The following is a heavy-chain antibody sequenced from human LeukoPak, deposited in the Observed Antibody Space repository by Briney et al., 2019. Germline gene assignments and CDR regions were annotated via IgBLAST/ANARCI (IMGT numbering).Heavy chain of an antibody. CDR1: GGSISSSSYY. Sequence: PSETLSLTCTVSGGSISSSSYYWGWIRQPPGKGLEWIGSIYYSGSTYYNPSLKGRVTISVDTSKTQFSLKLTSVTAADTAVYYCATIRSRKWGFDYWGQGTLVTVSS. CDR2: IYYSGST. D-gene: IGHD1-26*01. V-gene: IGHV4-39*07. CDR3: ATIRSRKWGFDY. J-gene: IGHJ4*02.